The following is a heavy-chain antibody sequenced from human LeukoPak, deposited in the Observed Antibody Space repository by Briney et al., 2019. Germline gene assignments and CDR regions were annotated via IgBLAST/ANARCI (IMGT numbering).Heavy chain of an antibody. Sequence: SETLSLTCTVSGGSINNYYWSWIRQPPGKGLEWIGYIYYRGSTDYNPSLKSRVTFSVDTSKNQFSLKLNSVTAADTAVYYCARGGDYGDLRYFDYWGQGTLVTVSS. CDR3: ARGGDYGDLRYFDY. J-gene: IGHJ4*02. CDR1: GGSINNYY. V-gene: IGHV4-59*01. D-gene: IGHD4-17*01. CDR2: IYYRGST.